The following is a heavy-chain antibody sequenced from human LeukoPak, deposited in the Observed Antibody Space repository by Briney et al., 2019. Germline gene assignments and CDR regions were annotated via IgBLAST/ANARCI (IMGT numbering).Heavy chain of an antibody. Sequence: SETLSLTCTVSGGSISSYYWSWIRQPPGKGLEWIGFLSSSGSTNYHPSLKSRVTISVDSSKNQFSLGLSSVTAADTAVYYCARLILLSGSYYFDYWGQGTLVTVSS. V-gene: IGHV4-59*01. J-gene: IGHJ4*02. D-gene: IGHD1-26*01. CDR2: LSSSGST. CDR3: ARLILLSGSYYFDY. CDR1: GGSISSYY.